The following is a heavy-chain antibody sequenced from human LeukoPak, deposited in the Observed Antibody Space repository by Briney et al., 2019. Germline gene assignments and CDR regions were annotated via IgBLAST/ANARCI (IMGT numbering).Heavy chain of an antibody. CDR3: ARDPVATSSHHSKYNWFDP. V-gene: IGHV7-4-1*02. CDR2: INTNTGNP. Sequence: ASVKVSCKASGYTFTSYAMNRVRQAPGQGLEWMGWINTNTGNPTYAQGFTGRFVFSLDTSVSTAYLQISSLKAEDTAVYYCARDPVATSSHHSKYNWFDPWGQGTLVTVSS. J-gene: IGHJ5*02. D-gene: IGHD2-2*01. CDR1: GYTFTSYA.